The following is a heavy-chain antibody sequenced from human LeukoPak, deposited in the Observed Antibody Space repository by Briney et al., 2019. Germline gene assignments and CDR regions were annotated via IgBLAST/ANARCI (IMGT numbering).Heavy chain of an antibody. Sequence: GGSLRLSCAASGFSFSTSMMSWVRRVPGQGLEWVSTILQDAETTYYADSVRGRFTISRDNFKDTLFLQMSSLRAEDTAIYYCMKRDGQSFDYWGQGALVTVSS. CDR3: MKRDGQSFDY. D-gene: IGHD5-24*01. CDR1: GFSFSTSM. V-gene: IGHV3-23*01. J-gene: IGHJ4*02. CDR2: ILQDAETT.